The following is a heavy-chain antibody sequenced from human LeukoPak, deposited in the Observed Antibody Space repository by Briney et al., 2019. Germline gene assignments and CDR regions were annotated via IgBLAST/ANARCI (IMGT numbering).Heavy chain of an antibody. V-gene: IGHV3-48*03. CDR2: ISSSATNI. Sequence: TGGSLRLSCAASGFSFSSYEMTWVRLAPGKGLEWVSHISSSATNIYYADSVKGRFTISRDNAKNSLYLQTNSLRAEDTAVYYCAKEGSYDALDIWGQGTMVTVSS. CDR1: GFSFSSYE. D-gene: IGHD1-26*01. J-gene: IGHJ3*02. CDR3: AKEGSYDALDI.